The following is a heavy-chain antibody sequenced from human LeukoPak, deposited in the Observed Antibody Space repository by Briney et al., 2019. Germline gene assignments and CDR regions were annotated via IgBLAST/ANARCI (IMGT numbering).Heavy chain of an antibody. CDR3: ARYGDTSGGAFDI. Sequence: GGSLRLSCAASGFTVSSNYMSWVRQAPGKGLEWVSVIYSGGSTYYADSVKGRFTISGDNSKNTLYLQMNSLRAEDTAVYYCARYGDTSGGAFDIWGQGTMVTVSS. J-gene: IGHJ3*02. V-gene: IGHV3-53*01. CDR1: GFTVSSNY. D-gene: IGHD4-17*01. CDR2: IYSGGST.